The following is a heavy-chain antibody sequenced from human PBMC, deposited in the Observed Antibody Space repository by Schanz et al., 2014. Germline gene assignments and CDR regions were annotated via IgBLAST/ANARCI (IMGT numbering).Heavy chain of an antibody. D-gene: IGHD6-19*01. J-gene: IGHJ4*02. V-gene: IGHV4-59*08. CDR3: ARNKYTSGWYYFDY. Sequence: QVQLQESGPGLVKPSETLSLTCTVSGDSVNSNYWNWIRQSPGRGLEWIGHFYNPGSTNYNPSLKSRPTIPIATSTTQVSLNLPSATAADTAVYFCARNKYTSGWYYFDYWGQGVLVTVSS. CDR1: GDSVNSNY. CDR2: FYNPGST.